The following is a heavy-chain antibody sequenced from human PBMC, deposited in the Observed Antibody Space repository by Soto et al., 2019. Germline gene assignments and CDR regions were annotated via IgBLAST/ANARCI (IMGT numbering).Heavy chain of an antibody. CDR2: IHYTGTT. CDR3: ARDGSHCVTTSCPGAWFDP. Sequence: PSETLSLTCTVAGGSISSYYWSWIRQPQGRELEWIGYIHYTGTTKYNPSLKSRVTISVDTSKNQFSLKLDSMTAADTAVYYCARDGSHCVTTSCPGAWFDPWGQGTLVTVSS. CDR1: GGSISSYY. V-gene: IGHV4-59*01. J-gene: IGHJ5*02. D-gene: IGHD2-2*01.